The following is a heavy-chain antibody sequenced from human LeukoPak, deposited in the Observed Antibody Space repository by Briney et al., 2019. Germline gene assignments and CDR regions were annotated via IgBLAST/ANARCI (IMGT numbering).Heavy chain of an antibody. V-gene: IGHV3-30-3*01. CDR1: GFTFSSYA. CDR2: ISYDGSNK. J-gene: IGHJ4*02. Sequence: PGGSLRLSCAASGFTFSSYAMHWVRQAPGKGLEWVAVISYDGSNKYYADSVKGRFTISRDNSKNTLYLQMNSLRAEDTAVYYCARGWHYFDYSGQGTLVTVSS. CDR3: ARGWHYFDY.